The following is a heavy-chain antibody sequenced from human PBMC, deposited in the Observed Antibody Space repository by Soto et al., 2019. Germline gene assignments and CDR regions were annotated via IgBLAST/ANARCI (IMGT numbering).Heavy chain of an antibody. CDR1: GFMFSNHG. J-gene: IGHJ4*02. Sequence: QVQLVESGGGVVQPGRSLRLSCAASGFMFSNHGMHWVRQAPGKWLEWVAVIWSDGNNRYYADSVKGRFTISRDNSKNTVYAQMTSLRAEDTDVYYCVRGNNWNDEASDYWGQGTLVTVSS. V-gene: IGHV3-33*01. CDR3: VRGNNWNDEASDY. CDR2: IWSDGNNR. D-gene: IGHD1-1*01.